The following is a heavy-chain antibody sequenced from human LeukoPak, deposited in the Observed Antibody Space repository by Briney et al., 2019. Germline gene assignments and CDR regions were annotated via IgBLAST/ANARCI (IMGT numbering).Heavy chain of an antibody. CDR2: IYYSGST. CDR1: GGSISSSSYY. Sequence: SETLSLTCTVSGGSISSSSYYWGWIRQPPGKGLEWIGSIYYSGSTYYNPSLKSRVTISVDRSKNQFSLKLSSVTAADTAVYYCARGGGDYGYFDYWGQGTPVTVSS. V-gene: IGHV4-39*07. D-gene: IGHD4-17*01. J-gene: IGHJ4*02. CDR3: ARGGGDYGYFDY.